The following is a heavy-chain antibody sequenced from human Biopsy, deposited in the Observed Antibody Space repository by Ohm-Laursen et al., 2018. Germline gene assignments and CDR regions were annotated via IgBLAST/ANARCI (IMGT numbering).Heavy chain of an antibody. CDR2: IFKDGNT. V-gene: IGHV4-38-2*01. J-gene: IGHJ4*02. D-gene: IGHD6-19*01. CDR3: ARVGSGWAPFDK. CDR1: GYSISSDYR. Sequence: GTLSLTCVVPGYSISSDYRWGWIRQAPGKTLEWLGNIFKDGNTHYNSSLRSRLIISIDTSKNQFSLMMTSVSGADTAVYFCARVGSGWAPFDKWGPGTLVTVSS.